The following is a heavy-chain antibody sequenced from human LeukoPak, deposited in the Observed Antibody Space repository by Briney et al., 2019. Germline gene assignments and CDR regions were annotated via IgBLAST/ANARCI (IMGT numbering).Heavy chain of an antibody. D-gene: IGHD5-12*01. Sequence: GGSLRLSCAYSGFTFRNHGMHWVRQAPGKGLEWVAVASTDEINQWYADSVKGRFTISRDNAKNSLYLQMNSLRAEDTAVYYCARDSYSGYDFSDYWGQGTLVTVSS. CDR3: ARDSYSGYDFSDY. CDR2: ASTDEINQ. J-gene: IGHJ4*02. CDR1: GFTFRNHG. V-gene: IGHV3-30*03.